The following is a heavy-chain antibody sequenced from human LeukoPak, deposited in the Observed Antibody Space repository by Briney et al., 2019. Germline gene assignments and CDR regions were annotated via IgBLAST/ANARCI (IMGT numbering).Heavy chain of an antibody. J-gene: IGHJ5*02. D-gene: IGHD3-22*01. V-gene: IGHV4-34*01. CDR3: ARGITMIVVVTYNWFDP. CDR1: GGSFSGYY. Sequence: SETLSLTCAVYGGSFSGYYWSWIRKPPGKGLEWNGEINHSGSTNYNPSLKSRVTISVDTSKNQFSLKLSSVTAADTAVYYCARGITMIVVVTYNWFDPWGQGTLVTVSS. CDR2: INHSGST.